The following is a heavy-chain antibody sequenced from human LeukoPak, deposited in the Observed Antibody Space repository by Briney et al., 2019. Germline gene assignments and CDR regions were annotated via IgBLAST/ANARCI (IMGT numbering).Heavy chain of an antibody. CDR1: GYTFTSYA. V-gene: IGHV7-4-1*02. CDR3: ARLGTAVVTGLPEDY. J-gene: IGHJ4*02. CDR2: INTDTGNP. D-gene: IGHD4-23*01. Sequence: ASVKVSCKASGYTFTSYAMNWVRQAPGQGLEWMGWINTDTGNPTYAQGFTGRFVFSLDTSVSTAYLQISSLKAEDTAVYYCARLGTAVVTGLPEDYWGQGTLVTVSS.